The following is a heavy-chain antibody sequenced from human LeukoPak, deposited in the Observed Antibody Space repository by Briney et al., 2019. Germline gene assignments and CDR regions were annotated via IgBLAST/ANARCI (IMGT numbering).Heavy chain of an antibody. V-gene: IGHV4-34*01. J-gene: IGHJ4*02. CDR1: GGSLSYYY. Sequence: SETLSLTCAVYGGSLSYYYRSWIHQPPEKGLEWIGEINRSGSTNYNPSLKSRVSISVDTSKNQFSLKLSSVTAADTAVYYCARGGFYCGDDCYVDYWGQGTLVTVSS. D-gene: IGHD2-21*02. CDR3: ARGGFYCGDDCYVDY. CDR2: INRSGST.